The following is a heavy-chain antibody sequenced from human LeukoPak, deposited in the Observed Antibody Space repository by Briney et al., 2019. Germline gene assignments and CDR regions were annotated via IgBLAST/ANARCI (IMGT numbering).Heavy chain of an antibody. Sequence: RASVKVSCKASGYTFTGYYMHWVRQAPGQGLEWMGWINPNSGGTNYAQKFQGRVTMTRDTSISTAYMELSRLRSDDTAVYYCARDLRVVVPAVYYYYGMDVWGQGTTVTVSS. D-gene: IGHD2-2*01. CDR1: GYTFTGYY. J-gene: IGHJ6*02. V-gene: IGHV1-2*02. CDR3: ARDLRVVVPAVYYYYGMDV. CDR2: INPNSGGT.